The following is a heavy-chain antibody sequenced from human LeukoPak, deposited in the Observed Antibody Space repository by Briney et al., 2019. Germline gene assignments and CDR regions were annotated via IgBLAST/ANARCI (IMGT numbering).Heavy chain of an antibody. CDR1: GGSVSGFY. Sequence: ETLSLTCTVSGGSVSGFYWSWIRQPPGKGLEWIGSVYYSGGTNYDPSLKSRVAISADTSKNQFSLKLSSVTAADTAVYYCAREVLAAAGTYDYWGQGNLVTDSS. CDR2: VYYSGGT. D-gene: IGHD6-13*01. J-gene: IGHJ4*02. V-gene: IGHV4-59*02. CDR3: AREVLAAAGTYDY.